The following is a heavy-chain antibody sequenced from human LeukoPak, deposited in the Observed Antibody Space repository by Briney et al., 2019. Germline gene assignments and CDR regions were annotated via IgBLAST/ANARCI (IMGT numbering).Heavy chain of an antibody. CDR1: GYTFTSYG. CDR3: ARVRFDHEVRGGIQGHYYYMDV. J-gene: IGHJ6*03. CDR2: ISAYNGNT. D-gene: IGHD3-10*01. V-gene: IGHV1-18*01. Sequence: GASVKVSCKASGYTFTSYGISWVRQAPGQGLEWMGWISAYNGNTNYAQKLQGRVTMTTDTSTSTAYMELRSLRSDDTAVYYCARVRFDHEVRGGIQGHYYYMDVWGKGTTVTVSS.